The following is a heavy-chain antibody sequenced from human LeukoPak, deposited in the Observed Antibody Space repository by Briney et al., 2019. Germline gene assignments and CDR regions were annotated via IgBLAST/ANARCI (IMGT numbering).Heavy chain of an antibody. J-gene: IGHJ1*01. Sequence: GGSLRLSCAASGFTFSSYWMSWVRQAPGKGLEWVANIKQDGSEKYYVDSVKGRFTISRDNARNSLYLQMNSLRAEDTAVYYCARGPGYSSSWFEYFQHWGQGTLVTVSS. D-gene: IGHD6-13*01. CDR1: GFTFSSYW. CDR3: ARGPGYSSSWFEYFQH. V-gene: IGHV3-7*01. CDR2: IKQDGSEK.